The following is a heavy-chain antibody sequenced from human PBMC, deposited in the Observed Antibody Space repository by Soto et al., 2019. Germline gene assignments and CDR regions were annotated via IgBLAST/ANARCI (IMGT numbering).Heavy chain of an antibody. CDR3: AKINLAVAGNDY. J-gene: IGHJ4*02. D-gene: IGHD6-19*01. Sequence: GGSLRLSCAASGFTFSTYAMTWVRQAPGKGLEWVAVISYNGSNKYYADSVKGRFTISRDNSKNTLYLQMNSLRAEDTAVYYCAKINLAVAGNDYWGQGTLVTVSS. V-gene: IGHV3-30*18. CDR1: GFTFSTYA. CDR2: ISYNGSNK.